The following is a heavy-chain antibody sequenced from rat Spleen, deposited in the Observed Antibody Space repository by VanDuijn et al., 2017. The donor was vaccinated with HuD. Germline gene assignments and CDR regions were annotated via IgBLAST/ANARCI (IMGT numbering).Heavy chain of an antibody. Sequence: QVQLMESGPGLVQPSETLSLTCTVSGFSLTSYNVHWVRQPPGKGLEWMGVMWTGGSTDYSSALKSRLSISRDTSKNQVFLKMNSLQSEDTTTYYCARSMMTWGQGTLVTVSS. D-gene: IGHD1-12*01. J-gene: IGHJ3*01. CDR2: MWTGGST. CDR1: GFSLTSYN. V-gene: IGHV2-45*01. CDR3: ARSMMT.